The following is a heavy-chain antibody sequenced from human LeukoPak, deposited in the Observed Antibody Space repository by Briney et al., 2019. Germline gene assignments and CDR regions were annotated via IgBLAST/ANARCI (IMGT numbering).Heavy chain of an antibody. D-gene: IGHD6-19*01. V-gene: IGHV3-11*01. CDR1: GFTFSDYY. CDR2: ISSSGSTI. Sequence: GGSLRLSCAASGFTFSDYYMSWIRQAPGKGLEWVSYISSSGSTIYYADSVKGRFTISRDNAKNSLYLQMNSLRAEDTAVYYCAKPAVAGTTVHFDYWGQGTLVTVSS. J-gene: IGHJ4*02. CDR3: AKPAVAGTTVHFDY.